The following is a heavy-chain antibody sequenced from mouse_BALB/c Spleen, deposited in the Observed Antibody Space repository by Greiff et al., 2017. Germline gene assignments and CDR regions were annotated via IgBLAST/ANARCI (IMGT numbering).Heavy chain of an antibody. CDR2: IYPGGGYT. CDR3: AREYGNYFDY. Sequence: VQLQQSGAELVRPGTSVKISCKASGYTFTNYWLGWVKQRPGHGLEWIGDIYPGGGYTNYNEKFKGKATLTADKSSSTAYMQLSSLTSDDSAVYFCAREYGNYFDYWGQGTTLTVSS. J-gene: IGHJ2*01. CDR1: GYTFTNYW. D-gene: IGHD2-10*02. V-gene: IGHV1-63*01.